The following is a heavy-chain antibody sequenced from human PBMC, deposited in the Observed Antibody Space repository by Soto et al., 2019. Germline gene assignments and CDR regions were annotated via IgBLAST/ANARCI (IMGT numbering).Heavy chain of an antibody. CDR2: VWYDGSSK. Sequence: GGSLRLSCEASGFTFSNFGMNWVRQAPGKGLEWVARVWYDGSSKYYVDSVKGRFTISRDNSKETVYLQMNSLRAEDTGVYYCARDIDSNHDGMDVWGQGTTVTVSS. J-gene: IGHJ6*02. CDR1: GFTFSNFG. CDR3: ARDIDSNHDGMDV. D-gene: IGHD3-9*01. V-gene: IGHV3-33*01.